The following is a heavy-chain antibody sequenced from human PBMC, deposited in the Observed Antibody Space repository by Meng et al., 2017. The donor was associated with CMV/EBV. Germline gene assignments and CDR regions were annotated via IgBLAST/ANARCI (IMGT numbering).Heavy chain of an antibody. CDR2: IIPNFGTA. D-gene: IGHD2-2*02. V-gene: IGHV1-69*05. Sequence: SVKVSCKASGGTFSSYAISWVRQAPGQGLEWMGGIIPNFGTANYAQKFQGRVTITTDESTSTAYMELSSLRSEDTAVYYCAAENKVEYCSSTSCYTKQDVDVWGQGTTVTVSS. CDR1: GGTFSSYA. CDR3: AAENKVEYCSSTSCYTKQDVDV. J-gene: IGHJ6*02.